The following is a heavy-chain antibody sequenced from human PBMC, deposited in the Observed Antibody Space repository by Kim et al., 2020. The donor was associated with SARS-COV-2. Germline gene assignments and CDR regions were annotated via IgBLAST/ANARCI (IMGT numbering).Heavy chain of an antibody. CDR2: IYYSGST. Sequence: SETLSLTCTVSGGPISSYYWSWIRQPPGKGLEWIGYIYYSGSTNYNPSLKSRVTIPLDTSNNQISLKLSSVTAADTPASYCARIPGLYYYHYMDVCVKRT. CDR3: ARIPGLYYYHYMDV. J-gene: IGHJ6*03. V-gene: IGHV4-59*01. CDR1: GGPISSYY. D-gene: IGHD3-10*01.